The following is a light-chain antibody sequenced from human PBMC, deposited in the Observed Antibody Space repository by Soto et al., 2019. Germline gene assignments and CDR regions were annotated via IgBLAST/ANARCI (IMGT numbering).Light chain of an antibody. J-gene: IGLJ1*01. V-gene: IGLV2-11*01. CDR1: SSDVGGYNY. CDR3: CSYAGSYTLYV. CDR2: DVS. Sequence: QSALTQPRSVSGSPGQSVIIFCTGTSSDVGGYNYVSWYQQHPGKAPKLMIYDVSKRPSGVPDRFSGSKSGNTASLTISGLQAEDEADYYCCSYAGSYTLYVFGTGTKVTVL.